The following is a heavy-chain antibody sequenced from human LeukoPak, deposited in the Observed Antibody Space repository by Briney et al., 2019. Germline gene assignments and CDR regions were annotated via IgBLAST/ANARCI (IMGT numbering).Heavy chain of an antibody. J-gene: IGHJ6*02. D-gene: IGHD6-6*01. CDR2: INPNSGGT. V-gene: IGHV1-2*02. CDR3: ARVTIFMAARPESDYYYGMDV. Sequence: ASVKVSCKASGYTFTGYYMHWVRQAPGQGLEWMEWINPNSGGTNYAQKFQGRVTMTRDTSISTAYMELSRLRSDDTAVYYCARVTIFMAARPESDYYYGMDVWGQGTTVTVSS. CDR1: GYTFTGYY.